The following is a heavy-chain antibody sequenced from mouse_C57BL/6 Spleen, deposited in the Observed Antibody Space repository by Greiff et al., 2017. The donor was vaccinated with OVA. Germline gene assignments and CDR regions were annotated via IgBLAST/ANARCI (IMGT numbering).Heavy chain of an antibody. CDR1: GYTFTSYG. D-gene: IGHD1-1*01. Sequence: VKLQESGAELARPGASVKLSCKASGYTFTSYGISWVKQRTGQGLEWIGEIYPRSGNTYYNEKFKGKATLTADKSSSTAYMELRSLTSEDSAVYFCARSPDYYGSSYGFAYWGQGTLVTVSA. CDR2: IYPRSGNT. CDR3: ARSPDYYGSSYGFAY. J-gene: IGHJ3*01. V-gene: IGHV1-81*01.